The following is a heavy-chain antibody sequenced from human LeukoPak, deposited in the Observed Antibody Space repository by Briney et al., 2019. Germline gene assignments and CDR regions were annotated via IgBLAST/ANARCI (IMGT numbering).Heavy chain of an antibody. CDR1: GGSISSYY. V-gene: IGHV4-59*01. J-gene: IGHJ4*02. D-gene: IGHD6-19*01. CDR2: IYYSGST. CDR3: ARGYSSGWQDY. Sequence: KPSETLSLTCSVSGGSISSYYWSWIRQPPGKGLEWIGYIYYSGSTNYNPSLKSRVTISVDTSKNQFCLKLSSVTAADTAVYYCARGYSSGWQDYWGQGTLVTVS.